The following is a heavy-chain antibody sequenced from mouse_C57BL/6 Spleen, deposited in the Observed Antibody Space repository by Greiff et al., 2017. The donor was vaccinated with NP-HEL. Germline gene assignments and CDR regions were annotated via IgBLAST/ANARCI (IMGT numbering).Heavy chain of an antibody. Sequence: EVKLVESGGGLVKPGGSLKLSCAASGFTFSDYGMHWVRQAPEKGLEWVAYISSGSSTNYYADTVKGRFTISRDNAKNTLFLQMTSLRSEDTAMYYCARGSYSNYGDWFAYWGQGTLVTVSA. V-gene: IGHV5-17*01. J-gene: IGHJ3*01. CDR2: ISSGSSTN. CDR3: ARGSYSNYGDWFAY. CDR1: GFTFSDYG. D-gene: IGHD2-5*01.